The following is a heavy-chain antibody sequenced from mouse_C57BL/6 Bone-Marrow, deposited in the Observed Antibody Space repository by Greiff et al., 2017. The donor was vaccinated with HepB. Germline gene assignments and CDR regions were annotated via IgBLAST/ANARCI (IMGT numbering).Heavy chain of an antibody. D-gene: IGHD2-1*01. CDR1: GYTFTSYW. V-gene: IGHV1-55*01. J-gene: IGHJ1*03. CDR3: ARRGNYPQWYFDV. Sequence: VQLQQPGAELVKPGASVKMSCKASGYTFTSYWITWVKQRPGQGLEWIGDIYPGSGSTNYNEKFKSKATLTVDTSSSTAYMQLSSLTSEDSAVYYCARRGNYPQWYFDVWGTGTTVTVSS. CDR2: IYPGSGST.